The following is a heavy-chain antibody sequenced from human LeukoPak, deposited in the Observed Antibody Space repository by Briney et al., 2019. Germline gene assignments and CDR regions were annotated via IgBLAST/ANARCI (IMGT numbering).Heavy chain of an antibody. D-gene: IGHD6-13*01. CDR1: GYTFPGYY. V-gene: IGHV1-2*02. Sequence: ASVKVSCKASGYTFPGYYMHWVRQSPGQGLEWMGWINPNSGGTNYAQKFQGRVTMTRDTSISTAYMELSRLRSDDTAVYYCATPRGSSSWYNDFDYWGQGTLVTVSS. CDR2: INPNSGGT. CDR3: ATPRGSSSWYNDFDY. J-gene: IGHJ4*02.